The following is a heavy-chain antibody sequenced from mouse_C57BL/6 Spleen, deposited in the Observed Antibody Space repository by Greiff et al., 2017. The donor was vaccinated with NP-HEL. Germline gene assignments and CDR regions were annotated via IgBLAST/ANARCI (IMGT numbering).Heavy chain of an antibody. V-gene: IGHV1-82*01. Sequence: QVQLQQSGPELVKPGASVTISCKASGYAFSSSWMNWVKQRPGTGLEWIGRIYPGDGDTNYNGKFKGKATLTADKASSTAYMQLSSLTSEDSAVYFCAIPRDYGSSPYYFDYWGQGTTLTVSS. CDR1: GYAFSSSW. CDR2: IYPGDGDT. J-gene: IGHJ2*01. CDR3: AIPRDYGSSPYYFDY. D-gene: IGHD1-1*01.